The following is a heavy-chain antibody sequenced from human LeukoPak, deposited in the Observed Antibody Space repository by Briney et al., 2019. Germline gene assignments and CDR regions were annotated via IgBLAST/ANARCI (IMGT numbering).Heavy chain of an antibody. CDR3: ARAGGEGYSSGWNWFDP. J-gene: IGHJ5*02. CDR1: GFTFSSYA. V-gene: IGHV4-34*01. Sequence: GSLRLSCAASGFTFSSYAMSWVRQPPGKGLEWIGEINHSGSTNYNPSLKSRVTISVDTSKNQFSLKLSSVTAADTAVYYCARAGGEGYSSGWNWFDPWGQGTLVTVSS. D-gene: IGHD6-19*01. CDR2: INHSGST.